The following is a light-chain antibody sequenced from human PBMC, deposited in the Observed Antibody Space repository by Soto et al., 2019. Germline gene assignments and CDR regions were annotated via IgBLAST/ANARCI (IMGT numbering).Light chain of an antibody. CDR1: SSNIGSNY. CDR2: TNN. V-gene: IGLV1-47*01. J-gene: IGLJ2*01. Sequence: QPVLPQAPSTSGTPGQRVTISCSGSSSNIGSNYVCWYQQLPGTAPKLLICTNNQRPSGVPDRFSGSKSGTSASLAISGLRSEDEADYYCAAWDDSLSAVVFGGGTKLTVL. CDR3: AAWDDSLSAVV.